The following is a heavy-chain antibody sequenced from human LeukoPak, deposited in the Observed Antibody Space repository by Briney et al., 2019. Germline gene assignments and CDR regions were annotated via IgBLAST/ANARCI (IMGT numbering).Heavy chain of an antibody. CDR3: ARELVRQDGDFWSGYYYYYYGMDV. J-gene: IGHJ6*02. V-gene: IGHV1-2*02. CDR1: GYTFTCYY. D-gene: IGHD3-3*01. Sequence: ASVKVSCKASGYTFTCYYMHWVRQAPGQGLEWMGWINPNSGGTNYAQKFQGRVTMTRDTSISTAYMELSRLRSDDTAVYYCARELVRQDGDFWSGYYYYYYGMDVWGQGTTVTVSS. CDR2: INPNSGGT.